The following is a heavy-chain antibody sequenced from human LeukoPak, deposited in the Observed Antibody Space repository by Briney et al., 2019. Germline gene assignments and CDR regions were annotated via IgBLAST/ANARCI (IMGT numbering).Heavy chain of an antibody. Sequence: GGSLRLSCAAPGFTFSSYAMHWVRQAPGKGLEWVAVISYDGSNKYYADSVKGRFTISRDNSKNTLYLQMNSLRAEDTAVYYCARDWTGSIDYWGQGTLVTVSS. CDR1: GFTFSSYA. D-gene: IGHD3/OR15-3a*01. V-gene: IGHV3-30-3*01. CDR3: ARDWTGSIDY. CDR2: ISYDGSNK. J-gene: IGHJ4*02.